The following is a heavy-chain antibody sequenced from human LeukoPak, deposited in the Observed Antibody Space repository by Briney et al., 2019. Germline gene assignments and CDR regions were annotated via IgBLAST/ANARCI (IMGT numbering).Heavy chain of an antibody. CDR2: ISSSSSYI. J-gene: IGHJ1*01. D-gene: IGHD6-19*01. CDR3: ARDRSGWYSPFQH. V-gene: IGHV3-21*01. Sequence: GSLRLSCAASGFTFSSYSMNWVRQAPGKGLEWVSSISSSSSYIYYADSVKGRFTISRDNAKNSLYLQMNSPRAEDTAVYYCARDRSGWYSPFQHWGQGTLVTVSS. CDR1: GFTFSSYS.